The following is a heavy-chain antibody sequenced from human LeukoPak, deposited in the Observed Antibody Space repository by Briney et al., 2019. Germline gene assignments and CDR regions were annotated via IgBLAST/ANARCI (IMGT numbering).Heavy chain of an antibody. Sequence: GGSLRLSCAASGFTFSSYTMSWVRQAPGKGLEWVSTITTSDGNTYYADSVKGRFTISRDNSKNTLYLQMNSLRAEDTAIYYCAKDSPIGTYYHYYGLDVWGQGTTVTVSS. CDR1: GFTFSSYT. CDR3: AKDSPIGTYYHYYGLDV. D-gene: IGHD1-26*01. V-gene: IGHV3-23*01. J-gene: IGHJ6*02. CDR2: ITTSDGNT.